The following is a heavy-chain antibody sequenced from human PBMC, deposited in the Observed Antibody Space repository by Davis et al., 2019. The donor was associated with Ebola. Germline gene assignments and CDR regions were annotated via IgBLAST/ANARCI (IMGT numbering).Heavy chain of an antibody. V-gene: IGHV3-74*01. CDR2: INSDGSST. J-gene: IGHJ4*02. CDR3: ARGSSITMVQGVIPSDY. D-gene: IGHD3-10*01. CDR1: GFTFNYYA. Sequence: HTGGSLRLSCAASGFTFNYYAMSWVRQAPGKGLVWVSRINSDGSSTSYADSVKGRFTISRDNAKNTLYLQMNSLRAEDTAVYYCARGSSITMVQGVIPSDYWGQGTLVTVSS.